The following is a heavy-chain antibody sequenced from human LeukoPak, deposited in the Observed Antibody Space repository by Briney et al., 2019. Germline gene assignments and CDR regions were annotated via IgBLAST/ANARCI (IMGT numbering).Heavy chain of an antibody. Sequence: PSETLSLTCTVSGGSTSNYFCTWLRQSAGKGLEWIGRIHTSGSTNYNPSLKSRISMSVDTSKNQFSLKLSSVTAADTAVYYCARDPEGHGYYFDYWGQGALVTVSS. CDR1: GGSTSNYF. V-gene: IGHV4-4*07. CDR2: IHTSGST. CDR3: ARDPEGHGYYFDY. D-gene: IGHD3-3*01. J-gene: IGHJ4*02.